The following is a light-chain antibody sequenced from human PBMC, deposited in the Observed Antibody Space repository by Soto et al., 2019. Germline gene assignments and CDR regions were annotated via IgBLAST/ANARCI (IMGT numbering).Light chain of an antibody. CDR2: KAS. CDR3: QQYDSYSLT. Sequence: DIQVTQSPSTLSASVGDRVTITCRASQSISTWLAWYQQKPGKAPKLLIYKASSLESGVPSRFSGSGSGTEFTLNISSLQPDDFATYCCQQYDSYSLTFGGGTKVEIK. CDR1: QSISTW. V-gene: IGKV1-5*03. J-gene: IGKJ4*01.